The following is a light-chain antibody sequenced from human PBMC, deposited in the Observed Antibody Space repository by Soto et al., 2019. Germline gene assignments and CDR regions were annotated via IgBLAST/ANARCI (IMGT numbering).Light chain of an antibody. CDR2: GAS. V-gene: IGKV3-20*01. CDR1: QSVSSDY. Sequence: QSPGTVSLSQGERATLSCRASQSVSSDYLSWYQQKPGQPPRLLIYGASYRATGIPDRFSGSGSGADFTLTISRLEPEDFAVYYCQQYVSSGTFGQGTKVDIK. J-gene: IGKJ1*01. CDR3: QQYVSSGT.